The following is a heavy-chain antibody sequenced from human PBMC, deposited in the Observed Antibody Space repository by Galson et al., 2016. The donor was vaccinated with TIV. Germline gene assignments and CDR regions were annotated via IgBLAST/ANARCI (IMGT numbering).Heavy chain of an antibody. V-gene: IGHV3-23*01. CDR1: GFSFSVYA. CDR2: LTGSGAVT. J-gene: IGHJ4*02. CDR3: PKDDQGWVDIAGTDN. Sequence: SLRLSCAASGFSFSVYAMSWVRQAPGKGLEWVSSLTGSGAVTYYAESVKGRFTISRDNYKNTLHLQMSNLRPEDTAMYYCPKDDQGWVDIAGTDNWGQGTLVTVSS. D-gene: IGHD1-1*01.